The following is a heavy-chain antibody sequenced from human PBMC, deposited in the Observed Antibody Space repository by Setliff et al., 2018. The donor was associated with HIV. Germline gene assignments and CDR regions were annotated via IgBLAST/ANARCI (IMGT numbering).Heavy chain of an antibody. V-gene: IGHV4-59*01. CDR2: IYYSGST. J-gene: IGHJ6*03. Sequence: PSETLSLICTVSGGSISSYYWSWIRQPPGKGLEWIGYIYYSGSTNYNPSLKSRVTISVDTSKNQFSLKLSSVTAADTAVYYCARGIGIFGVVYYYYYMDVWGKGTTVTVSS. D-gene: IGHD3-3*01. CDR3: ARGIGIFGVVYYYYYMDV. CDR1: GGSISSYY.